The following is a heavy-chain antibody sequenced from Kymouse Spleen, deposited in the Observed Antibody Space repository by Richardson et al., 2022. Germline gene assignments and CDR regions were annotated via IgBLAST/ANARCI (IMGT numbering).Heavy chain of an antibody. V-gene: IGHV4-39*01. CDR2: IYYSGST. CDR1: GGSISSSSYY. CDR3: ARRDFWSGYYDYYYYYGMDV. D-gene: IGHD3-3*01. Sequence: QLQLQESGPGLVKPSETLSLTCTVSGGSISSSSYYWGWIRQPPGKGLEWIGSIYYSGSTYYNPSLKSRVTISVDTSKNQFSLKLSSVTAADTAVYYCARRDFWSGYYDYYYYYGMDVWGQGTTVTVSS. J-gene: IGHJ6*02.